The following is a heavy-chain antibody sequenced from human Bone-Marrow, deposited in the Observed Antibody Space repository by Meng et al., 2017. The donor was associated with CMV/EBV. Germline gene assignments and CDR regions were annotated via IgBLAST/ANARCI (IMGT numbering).Heavy chain of an antibody. V-gene: IGHV3-30*02. D-gene: IGHD3-16*02. Sequence: GGSLRLSCAASGFTFSSYGMHWVRQAPGKGLEWVAFIRYDGSNKYYADSVKGRFTISRDNSKNTLYLQMNSLRAEDTAVYYCARDPVPGMITFGGVIARSKVFDYWGQGTLVTVSS. CDR2: IRYDGSNK. CDR1: GFTFSSYG. J-gene: IGHJ4*02. CDR3: ARDPVPGMITFGGVIARSKVFDY.